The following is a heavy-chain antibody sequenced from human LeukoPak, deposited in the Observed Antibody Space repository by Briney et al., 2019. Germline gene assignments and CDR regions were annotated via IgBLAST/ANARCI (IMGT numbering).Heavy chain of an antibody. CDR1: GFTFSSYS. Sequence: GGSLRLSCAASGFTFSSYSMNWVRQAPGKGLEWVSSISSSSSYIYYADSVKGRFTISRDNAKNSLYLQMNSLRAEDTAVYYCAKGPLSRFDPWGQGTLVTVSP. V-gene: IGHV3-21*04. J-gene: IGHJ5*02. D-gene: IGHD2/OR15-2a*01. CDR2: ISSSSSYI. CDR3: AKGPLSRFDP.